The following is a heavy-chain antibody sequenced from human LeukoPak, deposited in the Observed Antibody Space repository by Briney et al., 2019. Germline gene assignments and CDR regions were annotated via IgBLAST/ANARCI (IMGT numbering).Heavy chain of an antibody. D-gene: IGHD6-19*01. J-gene: IGHJ4*02. CDR1: GGSISSSSYY. Sequence: PSETLSLTCTVSGGSISSSSYYWGWLRQPPGKGLEWIGSIYYSGSTYYNPSLKSRVTISVDTSKNQFSLKLSSVTAADTAVYYCARDPSRGSGWYGVNYWGQGALVTVSS. CDR2: IYYSGST. CDR3: ARDPSRGSGWYGVNY. V-gene: IGHV4-39*07.